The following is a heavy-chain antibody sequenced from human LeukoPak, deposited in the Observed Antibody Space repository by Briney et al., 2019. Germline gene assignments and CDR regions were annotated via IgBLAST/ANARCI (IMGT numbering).Heavy chain of an antibody. CDR2: INPSGGST. V-gene: IGHV1-46*01. CDR1: GYTFTGYY. J-gene: IGHJ4*02. Sequence: ASVKVSCKASGYTFTGYYMHWVRQAPGQGLEWMGIINPSGGSTSYAQKFQGRVTMTRDTSTSTVYMELSSLRSEDTAVYYCARGGRIAVAKVLGDYWGQGTLVTVSS. D-gene: IGHD6-19*01. CDR3: ARGGRIAVAKVLGDY.